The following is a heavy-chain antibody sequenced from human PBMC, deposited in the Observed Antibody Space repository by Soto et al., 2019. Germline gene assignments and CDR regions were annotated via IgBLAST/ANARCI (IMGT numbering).Heavy chain of an antibody. CDR3: ARELVGATTSSFDY. Sequence: PSETLSLTCTVSGGSISSGGYYWSWIRQHPGKGLEWIGYIYYSGSTYYNPSLKSRVTISVDTSKNQFSLKLSSVTAADTAVYYCARELVGATTSSFDYWGQGTLVTVSS. CDR1: GGSISSGGYY. V-gene: IGHV4-31*03. D-gene: IGHD1-26*01. CDR2: IYYSGST. J-gene: IGHJ4*02.